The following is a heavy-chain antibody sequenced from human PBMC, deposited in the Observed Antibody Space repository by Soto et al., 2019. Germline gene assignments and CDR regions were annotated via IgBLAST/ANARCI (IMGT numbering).Heavy chain of an antibody. D-gene: IGHD6-13*01. CDR3: ARLRRIAAAGYDAFDI. CDR1: GYTFTSYG. J-gene: IGHJ3*02. CDR2: IIPILGIT. Sequence: SVKVSCKASGYTFTSYGISWVRQAPGQGLEWMGRIIPILGITNYAQKFQGRVTITADRSTSTAYMELSSLRSGDTAVYYCARLRRIAAAGYDAFDIWGQGTMVPSPQ. V-gene: IGHV1-69*04.